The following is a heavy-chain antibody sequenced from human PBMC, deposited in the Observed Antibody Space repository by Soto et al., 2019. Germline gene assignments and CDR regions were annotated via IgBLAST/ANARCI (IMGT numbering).Heavy chain of an antibody. CDR1: GYTFTNHY. CDR2: INPTVSTT. Sequence: ASVKVSCKASGYTFTNHYLHWVRQAPGQGLEWMGVINPTVSTTNYAQKFQGRVTMTRDTSASTAYMELSSLRSEDTAVYYCARDGRLEGWGQGTLVTVSS. V-gene: IGHV1-46*01. CDR3: ARDGRLEG. D-gene: IGHD6-25*01. J-gene: IGHJ4*02.